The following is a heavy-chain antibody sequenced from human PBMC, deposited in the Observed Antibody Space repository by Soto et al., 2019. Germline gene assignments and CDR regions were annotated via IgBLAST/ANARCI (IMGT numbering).Heavy chain of an antibody. CDR1: GGSISRSGYF. J-gene: IGHJ4*02. CDR3: ERSSRSYFDY. Sequence: TLSLPCTVSGGSISRSGYFWSWIRQHPGKGLEWIGYIYDSGSTYYNPSLKSRVSLSVDTSKNQFSLNLTSVTAADTAMYYCERSSRSYFDYWGQGTLVTVSS. CDR2: IYDSGST. V-gene: IGHV4-31*03.